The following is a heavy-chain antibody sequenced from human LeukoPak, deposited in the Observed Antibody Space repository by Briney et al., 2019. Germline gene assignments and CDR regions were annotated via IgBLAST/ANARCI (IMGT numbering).Heavy chain of an antibody. D-gene: IGHD2-21*01. CDR2: IRSQANSYAT. Sequence: PGKSLKLSCAASGFTFSDSSIHWVRQASGKGLEWVGRIRSQANSYATAYAASVEGRFTISRDDSKNMAYLLMNSLKTEDTAVYYCTRLTVIRRLIVYFDYWGQGTLVTVSS. CDR1: GFTFSDSS. CDR3: TRLTVIRRLIVYFDY. J-gene: IGHJ4*02. V-gene: IGHV3-73*01.